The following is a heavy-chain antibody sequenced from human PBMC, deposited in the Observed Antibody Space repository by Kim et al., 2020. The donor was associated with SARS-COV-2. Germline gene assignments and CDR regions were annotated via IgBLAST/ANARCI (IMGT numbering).Heavy chain of an antibody. D-gene: IGHD2-15*01. V-gene: IGHV1-69*13. Sequence: SVKVSCKASGGTFSNYAISWVRQAPGQWLEWMGGIIPIFGTTNYAQKFQGRVTITADESTSTAYMELSSLRSEDTAVYYCARKGYCSGGRCRNYYDYYGMDVWGQGTAVTVSS. CDR2: IIPIFGTT. CDR3: ARKGYCSGGRCRNYYDYYGMDV. J-gene: IGHJ6*02. CDR1: GGTFSNYA.